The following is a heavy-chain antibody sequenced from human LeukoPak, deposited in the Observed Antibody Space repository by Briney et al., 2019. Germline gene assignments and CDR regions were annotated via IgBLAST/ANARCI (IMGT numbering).Heavy chain of an antibody. CDR3: ARAKAAREDY. D-gene: IGHD1-26*01. CDR1: GGSISSYY. CDR2: IYYSGST. V-gene: IGHV4-59*01. Sequence: PSETLSLTCTVSGGSISSYYWSWIRQPPGKGLEWIGYIYYSGSTNYNPSLKSRVTISVDTSKNQFSLKLSSVTAADTAVYYCARAKAAREDYWGQGTLVTVSS. J-gene: IGHJ4*02.